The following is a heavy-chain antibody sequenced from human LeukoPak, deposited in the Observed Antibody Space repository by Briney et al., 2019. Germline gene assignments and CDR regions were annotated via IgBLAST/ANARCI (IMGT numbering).Heavy chain of an antibody. V-gene: IGHV3-21*01. CDR3: ARDIASTRMDV. CDR2: ISSGSTYI. Sequence: GGSLRLSCAASGFTFSSYSMNWVRQAPGKGLEWVSSISSGSTYIYYADSVKGRFTISRDNAKNSLYLQMNSLRAEDTAVYYCARDIASTRMDVWGQGTTVSVSS. CDR1: GFTFSSYS. D-gene: IGHD2-15*01. J-gene: IGHJ6*02.